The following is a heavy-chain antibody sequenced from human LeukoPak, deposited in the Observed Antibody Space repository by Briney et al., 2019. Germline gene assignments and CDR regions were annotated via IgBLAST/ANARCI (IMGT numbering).Heavy chain of an antibody. Sequence: GGSLRLSCAASGFTFSSYAMSWVRQAPGKGLEWVSAISGSGGSTYYADSVKGRFTISRDNSKNTLYLQMNSLRAEDTAVYYCAKVRRFLEWLSPFDYWGQGTLVTVSS. CDR3: AKVRRFLEWLSPFDY. D-gene: IGHD3-3*01. J-gene: IGHJ4*02. CDR2: ISGSGGST. CDR1: GFTFSSYA. V-gene: IGHV3-23*01.